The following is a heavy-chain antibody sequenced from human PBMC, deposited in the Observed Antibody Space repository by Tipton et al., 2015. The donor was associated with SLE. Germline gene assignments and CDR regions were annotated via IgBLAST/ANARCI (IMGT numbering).Heavy chain of an antibody. CDR3: AREPVYYYYYMDV. V-gene: IGHV4-59*12. Sequence: GLVKPSETLSLTCTVSGGSISAYFWSWIRQPPGKGLEWIGSFHYGGSTDYNPSLKSRVTISVDTSKNQFSLKLSSVTAADTAVYYCAREPVYYYYYMDVWGKGTTVTVSS. J-gene: IGHJ6*03. CDR1: GGSISAYF. CDR2: FHYGGST.